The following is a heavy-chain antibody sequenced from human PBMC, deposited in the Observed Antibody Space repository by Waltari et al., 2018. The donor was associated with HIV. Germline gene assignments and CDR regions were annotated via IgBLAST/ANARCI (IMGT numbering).Heavy chain of an antibody. D-gene: IGHD6-19*01. V-gene: IGHV1-69*08. J-gene: IGHJ4*02. CDR3: AAARATMAVDLAY. CDR2: AIRVFGTA. CDR1: GGAFVNHN. Sequence: VPPVQSGTEGKKPGSSGTVSSKDSGGAFVNHNFNWVRQAPGHGIEWMGRAIRVFGTAQSAWKFQGMVTITACKSMTTAYMELNVLRVEDRAVDYCAAARATMAVDLAYWGQGPLVT.